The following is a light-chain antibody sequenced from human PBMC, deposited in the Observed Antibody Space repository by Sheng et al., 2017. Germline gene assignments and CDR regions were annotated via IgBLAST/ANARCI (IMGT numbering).Light chain of an antibody. CDR1: SGSVSTSYY. CDR2: STH. J-gene: IGLJ3*02. CDR3: VLCMGSDNWV. Sequence: QTVVTQEPSFSVSPGGTVTLTCGLNSGSVSTSYYPSWYQQTPGQAPRTLIYSTHTRSSGVPDRFSGSILGNKAALTITGAQADDESDYYCVLCMGSDNWVFGGGTKLTVL. V-gene: IGLV8-61*01.